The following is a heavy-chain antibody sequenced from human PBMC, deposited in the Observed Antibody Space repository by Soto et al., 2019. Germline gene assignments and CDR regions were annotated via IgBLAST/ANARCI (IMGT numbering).Heavy chain of an antibody. CDR3: DRAGGHFVQLPYY. Sequence: TLSLTCSVSGVSINRSGYYWSWIRQSPGRGLEWIGSVYYNGDTNYTPSLVSRVTMSVDTSKNQFSLDFQSVIAADTAVYFCDRAGGHFVQLPYYWGQGAPVTVYS. D-gene: IGHD3-3*02. CDR1: GVSINRSGYY. CDR2: VYYNGDT. J-gene: IGHJ4*02. V-gene: IGHV4-30-4*01.